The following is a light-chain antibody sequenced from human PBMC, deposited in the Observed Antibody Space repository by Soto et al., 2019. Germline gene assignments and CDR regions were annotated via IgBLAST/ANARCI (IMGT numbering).Light chain of an antibody. V-gene: IGKV1-12*01. CDR1: QGISTS. CDR2: SAS. CDR3: HHGNSFPLT. Sequence: DIQMTQSPSSVSASVGDRVTITCRASQGISTSLAWFQQKPGEAPSLLVYSASRWHSGVPSRFSGIGSGTDFTLTINSLQPEDFATDYCHHGNSFPLTVGGGTNVELK. J-gene: IGKJ4*01.